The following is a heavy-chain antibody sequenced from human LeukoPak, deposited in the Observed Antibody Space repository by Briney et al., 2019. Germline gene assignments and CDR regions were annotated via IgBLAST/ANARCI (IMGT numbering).Heavy chain of an antibody. D-gene: IGHD2-15*01. J-gene: IGHJ4*02. CDR1: GNSISSGYY. CDR3: ARKESGSNYYFDY. Sequence: PSETLSLTCTVSGNSISSGYYWDWIRQPPGKGLEWIGSMYHSGNTYYNPSLKSRVTISVDTSKNQFSLKLSSVTAADTAVYYCARKESGSNYYFDYWGQGTLVTVSS. CDR2: MYHSGNT. V-gene: IGHV4-38-2*02.